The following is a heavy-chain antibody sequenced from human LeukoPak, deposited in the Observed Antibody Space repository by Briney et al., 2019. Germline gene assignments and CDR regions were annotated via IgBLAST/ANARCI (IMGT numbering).Heavy chain of an antibody. D-gene: IGHD5-18*01. J-gene: IGHJ5*02. CDR1: GGSISSYY. CDR2: IYTSGST. Sequence: SETLSLTCTVSGGSISSYYWSWIRQPAGKGLEWIGRIYTSGSTNYNPSLKSRVTMSVDTSKNQFSLKLSSVTAADTAVYYCARVGSLRGYRAAWFDPWGQGTLVTVSS. V-gene: IGHV4-4*07. CDR3: ARVGSLRGYRAAWFDP.